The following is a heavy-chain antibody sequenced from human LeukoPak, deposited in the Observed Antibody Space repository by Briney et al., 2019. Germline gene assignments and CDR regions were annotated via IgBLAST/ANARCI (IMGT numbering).Heavy chain of an antibody. Sequence: PSETLSLACTVSGDSISSSSYYWGWIRQPPGKGLEWIGSVSYSGSTYYNPSLKSRVTISVDTSKNQFSLKLSSVAAADTAVYYCARQKRWDGYTLDSWGQGTLVTVSS. CDR1: GDSISSSSYY. CDR2: VSYSGST. CDR3: ARQKRWDGYTLDS. V-gene: IGHV4-39*01. D-gene: IGHD5-24*01. J-gene: IGHJ4*02.